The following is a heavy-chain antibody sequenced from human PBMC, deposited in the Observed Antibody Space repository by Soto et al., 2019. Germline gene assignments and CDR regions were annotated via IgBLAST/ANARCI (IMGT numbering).Heavy chain of an antibody. CDR2: ISGSGGST. Sequence: PGGSLRLSCAASGFTFSSYAMSWVRQAPGKGLEWVSAISGSGGSTYYADSVKGRFTISRDNSKNTLYLQMNSLRAEDTAVYYCAKDIKSKMRAPAAIGGYWGQGTLVTVSS. J-gene: IGHJ4*02. V-gene: IGHV3-23*01. D-gene: IGHD2-2*01. CDR3: AKDIKSKMRAPAAIGGY. CDR1: GFTFSSYA.